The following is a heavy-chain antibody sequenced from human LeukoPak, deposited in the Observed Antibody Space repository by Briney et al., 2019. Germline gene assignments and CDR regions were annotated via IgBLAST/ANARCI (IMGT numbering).Heavy chain of an antibody. CDR1: GGSISSGGYS. J-gene: IGHJ4*02. CDR2: IYHSGST. Sequence: SQTLSLTCAVSGGSISSGGYSWSWIRQPPGKGLEWIGYIYHSGSTYYNPSLKSRVTISVDTSKNQFSLNLSSVTAADTAVYYCTRDMQHTYGRVLGYWGQGALVTVSS. V-gene: IGHV4-30-2*01. D-gene: IGHD5-18*01. CDR3: TRDMQHTYGRVLGY.